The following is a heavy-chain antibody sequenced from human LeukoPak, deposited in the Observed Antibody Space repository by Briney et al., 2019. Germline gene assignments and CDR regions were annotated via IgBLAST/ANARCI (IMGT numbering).Heavy chain of an antibody. D-gene: IGHD3-16*01. CDR3: ARVMGDLASLYHMDV. CDR1: GGSISGPY. Sequence: SETLSLTCTVSGGSISGPYWSWVRQPPGKGLEWIGDVYYSGSTHQNPSLKSRVTISVDTSKNQFSLKLRSVTAADTAVYYCARVMGDLASLYHMDVWGKGTTVAVSS. CDR2: VYYSGST. V-gene: IGHV4-59*11. J-gene: IGHJ6*03.